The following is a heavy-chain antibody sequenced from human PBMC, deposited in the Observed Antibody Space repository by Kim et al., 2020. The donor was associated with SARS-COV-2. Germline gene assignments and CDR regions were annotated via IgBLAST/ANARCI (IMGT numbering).Heavy chain of an antibody. J-gene: IGHJ4*02. CDR3: ARDGLGIAAAATNY. CDR1: GFTFSSYW. Sequence: GWSLRLSCAASGFTFSSYWMSWVRQAPGKGLEWVANIKQDGSEKYYVDSVKGRFTISRDNAKNSLYLQMNSLRAEDTAVYYCARDGLGIAAAATNYWGQGTLVTVSS. CDR2: IKQDGSEK. V-gene: IGHV3-7*03. D-gene: IGHD6-13*01.